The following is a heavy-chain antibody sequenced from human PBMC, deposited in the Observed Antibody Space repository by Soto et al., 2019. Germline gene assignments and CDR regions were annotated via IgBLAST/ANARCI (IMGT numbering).Heavy chain of an antibody. CDR2: IYYSGNT. V-gene: IGHV4-59*01. D-gene: IGHD2-21*02. J-gene: IGHJ4*02. CDR1: GGSISSYY. Sequence: GPGPRGASETLSLTCSVSGGSISSYYWNWIRQSPGKGLEWIGYIYYSGNTNYNPSLKSRVTMSIDTSKNQISLQLSSVTTADTAVYYCAGGVTSTLRGRRLDYWGQGTLVTVSS. CDR3: AGGVTSTLRGRRLDY.